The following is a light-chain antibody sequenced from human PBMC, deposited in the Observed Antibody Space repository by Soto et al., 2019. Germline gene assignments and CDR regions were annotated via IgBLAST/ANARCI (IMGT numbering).Light chain of an antibody. CDR2: GAT. J-gene: IGKJ1*01. CDR3: LQSDKTPWT. CDR1: QSIGKF. Sequence: DIQMTQSPSSLSASVGDRVTITCRASQSIGKFLNWYQHKPGIAPKLLIHGATSLKSGVPSRFGGSGSGTDFTLTISDLQVEDFATYYCLQSDKTPWTFGQGTKVDLK. V-gene: IGKV1-39*01.